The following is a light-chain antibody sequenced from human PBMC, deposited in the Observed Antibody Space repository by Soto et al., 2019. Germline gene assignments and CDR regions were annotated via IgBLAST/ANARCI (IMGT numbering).Light chain of an antibody. CDR3: QQYGSSPPHAWT. Sequence: EIVLTQSPGTLSLSPGERATLSCRASQSVSSSYLAWYQQKPGQAPRLLIYGASSRATGIPDRFSGSGSGTDFTLTISRLEPEDFAVYYCQQYGSSPPHAWTFGQGTKVEIK. V-gene: IGKV3-20*01. J-gene: IGKJ1*01. CDR2: GAS. CDR1: QSVSSSY.